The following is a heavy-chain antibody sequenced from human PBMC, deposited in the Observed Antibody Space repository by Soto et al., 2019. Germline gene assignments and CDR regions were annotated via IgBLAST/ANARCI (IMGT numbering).Heavy chain of an antibody. CDR3: ARGYSGGYYYAMDV. Sequence: QVQLVQSGAEVKKPGSSVRVSCQASGGTFTTYAFNWVRQAPGQGLEWMGGIIPMYNKPNYAPNFLGRVTISADPSPSTAYMELTTLRSEDTAVYFCARGYSGGYYYAMDVWGQGTTVTVSS. CDR2: IIPMYNKP. J-gene: IGHJ6*02. V-gene: IGHV1-69*01. D-gene: IGHD4-4*01. CDR1: GGTFTTYA.